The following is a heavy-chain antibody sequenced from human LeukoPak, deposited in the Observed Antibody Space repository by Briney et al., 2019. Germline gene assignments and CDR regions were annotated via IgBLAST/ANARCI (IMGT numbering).Heavy chain of an antibody. CDR2: INHSGST. D-gene: IGHD2-2*01. CDR3: ARGPYCSSTDCPEGDC. CDR1: GGSFSGYY. V-gene: IGHV4-34*01. J-gene: IGHJ4*02. Sequence: SETLSLTCAVYGGSFSGYYWSWIRQPPGKGLEWIGEINHSGSTNYNPSLKSRVAISVDTSKNQFSLKLSSVTAADTAVYYCARGPYCSSTDCPEGDCWGQGTLVTVSS.